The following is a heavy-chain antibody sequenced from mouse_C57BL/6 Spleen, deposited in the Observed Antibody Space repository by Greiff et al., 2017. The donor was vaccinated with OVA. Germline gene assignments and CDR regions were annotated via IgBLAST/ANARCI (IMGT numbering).Heavy chain of an antibody. J-gene: IGHJ3*01. CDR2: IDPETGGT. D-gene: IGHD2-2*01. CDR1: GYTFTDYE. Sequence: VQLKESGAELVRPGASVTLSCKASGYTFTDYEMHWVKQTPVHGLEWIGAIDPETGGTAYNQKFKGKAILTADKSSSTAYMELRSLTSEDSAVYYCTRSDGYDGAWFAYWGQGTLVTVSA. CDR3: TRSDGYDGAWFAY. V-gene: IGHV1-15*01.